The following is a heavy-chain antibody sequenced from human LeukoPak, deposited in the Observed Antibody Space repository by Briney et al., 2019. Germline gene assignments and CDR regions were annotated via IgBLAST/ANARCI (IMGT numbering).Heavy chain of an antibody. CDR3: ARDQTGTLSFDI. CDR2: INPSGGST. CDR1: GYTFTSYY. Sequence: ASVKVSCKASGYTFTSYYMHWVRQAPGQGLEWMGIINPSGGSTIYAQKFQGRVTMTEDTSTDTAYMELSSLRSEDTAVYYCARDQTGTLSFDIWGQGTMVTVSS. D-gene: IGHD1-1*01. J-gene: IGHJ3*02. V-gene: IGHV1-46*01.